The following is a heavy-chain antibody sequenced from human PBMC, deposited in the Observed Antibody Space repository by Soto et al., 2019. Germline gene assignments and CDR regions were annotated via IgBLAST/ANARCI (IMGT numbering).Heavy chain of an antibody. CDR2: IYSSGST. Sequence: SESLFLTCTPTVGTISGYYWTWIRQSAGGGLEWIGRIYSSGSTNYNPSLKSRVTISLDTSMNHFSLRLSSVTAADTAVYYCARGQRFSDWFDPWGQGTLVTVSS. V-gene: IGHV4-4*07. CDR3: ARGQRFSDWFDP. J-gene: IGHJ5*02. D-gene: IGHD3-3*01. CDR1: VGTISGYY.